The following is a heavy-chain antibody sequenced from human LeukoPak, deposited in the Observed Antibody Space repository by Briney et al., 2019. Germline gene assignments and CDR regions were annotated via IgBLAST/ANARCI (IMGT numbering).Heavy chain of an antibody. D-gene: IGHD7-27*01. CDR3: ARDFAWGSGGAPIDDNWLDP. J-gene: IGHJ5*02. V-gene: IGHV1-69*05. CDR2: IIPIFGTA. CDR1: GGTFSSYA. Sequence: SVKVSCKASGGTFSSYAISWVRQAPGQGLEWMGGIIPIFGTANYAQKFQGRVTITTDESTSTAYMELSSLRSEDTAVYYCARDFAWGSGGAPIDDNWLDPWGQGTLVTVSS.